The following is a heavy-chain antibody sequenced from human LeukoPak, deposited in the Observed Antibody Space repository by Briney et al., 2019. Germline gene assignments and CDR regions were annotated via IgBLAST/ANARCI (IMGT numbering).Heavy chain of an antibody. CDR3: ARDSKTSYDYVWGSYRMTDAFDI. D-gene: IGHD3-16*02. J-gene: IGHJ3*02. V-gene: IGHV1-69*13. Sequence: SVKVSCKASGGTFSSYAISWVRQAPGQGLEWMGGIIPIFGTANYAQKFQGRVTITADESTSTAYMELSSPRSEDTAVYYCARDSKTSYDYVWGSYRMTDAFDIWGQGTMVTVSS. CDR1: GGTFSSYA. CDR2: IIPIFGTA.